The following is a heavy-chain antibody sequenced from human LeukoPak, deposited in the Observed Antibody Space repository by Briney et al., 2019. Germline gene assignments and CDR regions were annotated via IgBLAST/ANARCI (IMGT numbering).Heavy chain of an antibody. CDR3: ARHCSGGSCYFGIDP. Sequence: KPLKTLSLTCTFSGGSISSYYWSWIRQPPGKGLEWIGYIYYSGSTNYNPSLKSRVTISVDTSKNQFSLKLSSVTAADTAVYYCARHCSGGSCYFGIDPWGQGTLVTVSS. J-gene: IGHJ5*02. V-gene: IGHV4-59*01. CDR1: GGSISSYY. D-gene: IGHD2-15*01. CDR2: IYYSGST.